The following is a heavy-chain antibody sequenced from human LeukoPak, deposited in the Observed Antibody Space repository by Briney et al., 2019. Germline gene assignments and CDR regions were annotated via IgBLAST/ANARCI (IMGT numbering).Heavy chain of an antibody. Sequence: SQTLSLTCAVSGGSISSGGYSWSWIRQPPGKGLEWIGYIYHSGSTYYNPSLKSRVTISVDRSKNQFSLKLSSVTAADTAVYYCARDPDYSSGWYWFDPWGQGTLVTVSS. CDR3: ARDPDYSSGWYWFDP. CDR1: GGSISSGGYS. D-gene: IGHD6-19*01. J-gene: IGHJ5*02. V-gene: IGHV4-30-2*01. CDR2: IYHSGST.